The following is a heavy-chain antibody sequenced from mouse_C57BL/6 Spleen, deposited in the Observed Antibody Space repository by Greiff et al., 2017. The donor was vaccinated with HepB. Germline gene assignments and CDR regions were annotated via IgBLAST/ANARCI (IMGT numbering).Heavy chain of an antibody. J-gene: IGHJ2*01. CDR1: GYTFTDYN. CDR3: ARKGDNYPLDH. V-gene: IGHV1-18*01. CDR2: INPNNGGT. D-gene: IGHD1-3*01. Sequence: EVQRVESGPELVKPGASVKIPCKASGYTFTDYNMDWVKQSHGKSLEWIGDINPNNGGTIYNQKFKGKATLTVDKSSSTAYMELRSLTSEDTAVYYCARKGDNYPLDHWGQGTPLTVSS.